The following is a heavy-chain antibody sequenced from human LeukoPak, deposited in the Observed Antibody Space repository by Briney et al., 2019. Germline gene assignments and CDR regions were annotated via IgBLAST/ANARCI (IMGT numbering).Heavy chain of an antibody. J-gene: IGHJ5*02. V-gene: IGHV4-34*01. CDR3: ARQGCSGCVRPIRNWFDP. CDR1: GGSFSGHY. CDR2: INHSGST. D-gene: IGHD6-19*01. Sequence: SETLSLTCAVYGGSFSGHYWSWIRQPPGKGLEWIGEINHSGSTNYNPSLKSRVTISVDTSKNQFSLKLSSVTAADTAVYYCARQGCSGCVRPIRNWFDPWGQGTLVTVSS.